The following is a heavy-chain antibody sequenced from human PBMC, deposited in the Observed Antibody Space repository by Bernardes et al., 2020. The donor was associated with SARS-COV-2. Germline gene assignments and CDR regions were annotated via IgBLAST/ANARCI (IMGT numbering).Heavy chain of an antibody. CDR3: ARAPITMVRGIELNY. CDR2: ISYNGGSA. D-gene: IGHD3-10*01. J-gene: IGHJ4*02. CDR1: GFTFNTYA. V-gene: IGHV3-64*02. Sequence: GGSLRLSCVGSGFTFNTYAMYWVRQAPGKGLEYVSAISYNGGSAYYADSVKGRFTISRDSSQNTLFLQMRSLRVEDMAVYYCARAPITMVRGIELNYWGQGTLVTVSS.